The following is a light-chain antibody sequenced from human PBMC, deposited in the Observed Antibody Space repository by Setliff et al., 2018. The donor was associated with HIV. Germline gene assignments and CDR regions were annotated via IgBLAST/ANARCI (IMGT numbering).Light chain of an antibody. Sequence: VLAQPASVSGSPGQSITISCTGSSSDVGGYSHVSWYQQHPGKAPKLIIYEVRNRPSGVSNRFSGSKSGNTASLTISGLQAEDEADYYCSSYAITNTLPFGTGTKVTVL. CDR1: SSDVGGYSH. J-gene: IGLJ1*01. V-gene: IGLV2-14*01. CDR2: EVR. CDR3: SSYAITNTLP.